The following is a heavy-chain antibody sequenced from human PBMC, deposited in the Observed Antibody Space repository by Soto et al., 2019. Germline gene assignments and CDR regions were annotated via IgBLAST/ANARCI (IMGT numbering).Heavy chain of an antibody. CDR2: ISSSSSTI. Sequence: LRLSCAASGFTFSSYSMNWVRQAPGKGLEWVSYISSSSSTIYYADSVRGRFTISRDNAKNSLYLQMNSPRAEDTAVYYCAREGYDAFDIWGQGTMVTVSS. J-gene: IGHJ3*02. CDR1: GFTFSSYS. CDR3: AREGYDAFDI. D-gene: IGHD2-15*01. V-gene: IGHV3-48*01.